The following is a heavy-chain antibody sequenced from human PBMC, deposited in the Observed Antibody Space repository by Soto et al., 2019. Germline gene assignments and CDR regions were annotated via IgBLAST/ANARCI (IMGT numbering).Heavy chain of an antibody. J-gene: IGHJ4*02. Sequence: QVHLVQSGGEVKKPGASVKVSCKASGYNLKNYGIGWVRQAPGLGPEWVGWIKVDNGDTKYAEKRQGRVTLTTDTSTSTAYMELRNLRSDDTAFYYCARSRYYFDYWGQGTLVTVSS. CDR1: GYNLKNYG. V-gene: IGHV1-18*01. CDR3: ARSRYYFDY. CDR2: IKVDNGDT.